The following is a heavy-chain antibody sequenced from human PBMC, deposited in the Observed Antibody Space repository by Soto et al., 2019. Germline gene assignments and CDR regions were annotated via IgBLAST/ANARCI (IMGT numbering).Heavy chain of an antibody. CDR3: ARQIGADSSGYYYYFDY. D-gene: IGHD3-22*01. CDR2: IYYSGST. Sequence: QSQTLSLTCTVSGGSISSSSYYWGWIRQPPGKGLEWIGSIYYSGSTYYNPSLKSRVTISVDTSKNQFSLKLSSVTAADTAVYYCARQIGADSSGYYYYFDYWGQGTLVTVSS. J-gene: IGHJ4*02. CDR1: GGSISSSSYY. V-gene: IGHV4-39*01.